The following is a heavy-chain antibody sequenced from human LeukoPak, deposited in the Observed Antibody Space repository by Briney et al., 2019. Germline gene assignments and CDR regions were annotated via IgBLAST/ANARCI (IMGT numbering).Heavy chain of an antibody. CDR2: MNPNSGGT. CDR3: ARRDCRSTSCYNANYGLDV. Sequence: ASVKVSCKASGYTFTDYSLHWVRQAPGQGLEWMGWMNPNSGGTNYAQQFQGRVTMTRDTSISTAYMELSRLRSGDTAVYYCARRDCRSTSCYNANYGLDVWGQGTTVTVSS. D-gene: IGHD2-2*02. J-gene: IGHJ6*02. V-gene: IGHV1-2*02. CDR1: GYTFTDYS.